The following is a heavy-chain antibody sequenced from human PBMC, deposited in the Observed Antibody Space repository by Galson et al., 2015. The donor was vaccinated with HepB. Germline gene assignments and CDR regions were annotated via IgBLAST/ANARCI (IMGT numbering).Heavy chain of an antibody. D-gene: IGHD3-22*01. J-gene: IGHJ5*02. V-gene: IGHV4-59*08. Sequence: TLSLTCTVSGGSTSNYYWSWIRQPPGKGLEWIGYIYDSGSTNYNPSNYNPSLKSRVTVSVDTSKNQVSLKLNSVTAAATAIYYCARHRGYDSGWGWFDPWGQGTLVTVSS. CDR3: ARHRGYDSGWGWFDP. CDR2: IYDSGSTNYNPS. CDR1: GGSTSNYY.